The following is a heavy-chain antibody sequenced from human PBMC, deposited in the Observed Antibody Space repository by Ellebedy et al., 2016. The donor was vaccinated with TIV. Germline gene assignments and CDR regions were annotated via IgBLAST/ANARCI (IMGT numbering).Heavy chain of an antibody. Sequence: MPSETLSLTCIVSGDSISSNLYYWGWIRQPPGKGLEWIGNIFHSGSTYYNPSLKTPVTISVDTSNNQFSLKLSSVTAADTAVYYCARAVAGGGLYWYFDLWGRGTLVTVSS. D-gene: IGHD6-19*01. CDR3: ARAVAGGGLYWYFDL. V-gene: IGHV4-39*01. CDR1: GDSISSNLYY. CDR2: IFHSGST. J-gene: IGHJ2*01.